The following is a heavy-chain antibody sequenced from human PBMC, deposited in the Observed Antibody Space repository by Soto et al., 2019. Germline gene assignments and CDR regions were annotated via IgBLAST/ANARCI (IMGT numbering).Heavy chain of an antibody. CDR2: ISRTSFTI. V-gene: IGHV3-48*02. J-gene: IGHJ5*01. CDR3: ARDRCFDGSCYSASDS. Sequence: LVGSLRLSCAASGFSFSMYSMAWVLQAPGKPPEWIAQISRTSFTIYYAASLKGRFTIARDNARNSLYLEMKSLRDEDTAVYYCARDRCFDGSCYSASDSWGQGILVTVSS. D-gene: IGHD2-15*01. CDR1: GFSFSMYS.